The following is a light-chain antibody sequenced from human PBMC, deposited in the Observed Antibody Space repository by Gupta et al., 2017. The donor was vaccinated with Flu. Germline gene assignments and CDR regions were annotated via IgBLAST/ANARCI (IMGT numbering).Light chain of an antibody. Sequence: PSSLSASVGDRVPITCRASQVIRNDLGWYQQKPGKAPKLLIYGASTLQSGVPSRFSGSGSDTDFTLTISSLQPEDFATYYCLQDDNSPWTFGQGTKVEI. J-gene: IGKJ1*01. CDR2: GAS. CDR1: QVIRND. V-gene: IGKV1-6*01. CDR3: LQDDNSPWT.